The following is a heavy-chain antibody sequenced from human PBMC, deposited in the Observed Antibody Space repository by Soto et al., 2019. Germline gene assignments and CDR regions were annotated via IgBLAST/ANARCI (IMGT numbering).Heavy chain of an antibody. CDR3: AGVTFGGGVLGQ. CDR2: VYFNGNT. V-gene: IGHV4-59*01. D-gene: IGHD3-16*01. J-gene: IGHJ1*01. CDR1: AASFSKYY. Sequence: SETLSLTCTVSAASFSKYYWTWIRQPPGKGLEWIGYVYFNGNTNYNPSLKRRVSISIDTSKNQISLTLNSVTAADTAVYYCAGVTFGGGVLGQRGQGTLVVAAS.